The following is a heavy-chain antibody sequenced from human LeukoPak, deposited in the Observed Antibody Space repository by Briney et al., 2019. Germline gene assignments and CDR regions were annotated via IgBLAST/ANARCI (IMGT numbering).Heavy chain of an antibody. Sequence: PGGSLRLSCAASGFTFSSYAMHWVRQAPGKGLEWVAVISYDGSNKYYAHSVKGRFTISRDNSKNTLYLQMNSLRAEDTAVYYCARDPYSSSPRYFQHWGQGTLVTVSS. J-gene: IGHJ1*01. V-gene: IGHV3-30-3*01. CDR3: ARDPYSSSPRYFQH. D-gene: IGHD6-6*01. CDR2: ISYDGSNK. CDR1: GFTFSSYA.